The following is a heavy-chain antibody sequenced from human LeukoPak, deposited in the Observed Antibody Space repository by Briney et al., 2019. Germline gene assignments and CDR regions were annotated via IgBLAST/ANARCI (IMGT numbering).Heavy chain of an antibody. D-gene: IGHD6-13*01. CDR1: GYSISSGYY. CDR3: ARVVYSSSQSDY. J-gene: IGHJ4*02. V-gene: IGHV4-38-2*02. Sequence: KCSETLSLTCTVSGYSISSGYYWGWIRQPPGKGLEWIGSIYHSGSTYYNPSLKSRVTISVDTSKSQFSLKLSSVTAADTAVYYCARVVYSSSQSDYWGQGTLVTVSS. CDR2: IYHSGST.